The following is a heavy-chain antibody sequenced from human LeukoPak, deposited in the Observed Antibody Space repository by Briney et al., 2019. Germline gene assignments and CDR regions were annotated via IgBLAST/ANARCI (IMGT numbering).Heavy chain of an antibody. D-gene: IGHD3-22*01. Sequence: GGSLRLSCAASGFTFDDYGMSWVRQAPGKGLEWVSGINWNGGSTGYADSVKGRFTISRDNAKNSLYLQMNSLRAEDTALYYCARAVEYYYDSSGYYSPPFPYYMDVWGKGTTVTVSS. CDR1: GFTFDDYG. V-gene: IGHV3-20*04. CDR3: ARAVEYYYDSSGYYSPPFPYYMDV. CDR2: INWNGGST. J-gene: IGHJ6*03.